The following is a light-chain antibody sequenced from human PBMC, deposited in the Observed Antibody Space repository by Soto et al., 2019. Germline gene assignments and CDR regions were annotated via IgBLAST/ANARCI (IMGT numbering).Light chain of an antibody. CDR1: SSDVGAYDF. CDR3: SSYGGRNNLL. CDR2: DVS. J-gene: IGLJ2*01. Sequence: QSVLTQPRSVSGSPGQSVTISCTGTSSDVGAYDFVSWYQQHPGKAPRLMIFDVSERPSGVPDRFSGSKSGNTASLTVSGLQAEDEADYYCSSYGGRNNLLFGGGTKVTVL. V-gene: IGLV2-8*01.